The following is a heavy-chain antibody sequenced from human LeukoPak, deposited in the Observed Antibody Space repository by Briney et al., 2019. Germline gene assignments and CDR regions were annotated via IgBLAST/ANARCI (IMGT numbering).Heavy chain of an antibody. V-gene: IGHV1-69*13. CDR2: IVPIFGTT. CDR3: ARGGEIAAAGFDY. CDR1: GGTFSSYA. D-gene: IGHD6-13*01. J-gene: IGHJ4*02. Sequence: GASVKVSCKASGGTFSSYAISWVRQAPGQGLEWMGGIVPIFGTTNYAQKFQGRVTITADESTSTAYMELSSLRSEDTAVYYCARGGEIAAAGFDYWGQGTLVTVSS.